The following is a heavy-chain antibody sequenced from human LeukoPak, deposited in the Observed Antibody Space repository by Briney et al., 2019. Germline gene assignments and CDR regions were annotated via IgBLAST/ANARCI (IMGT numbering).Heavy chain of an antibody. V-gene: IGHV4-4*07. J-gene: IGHJ4*02. Sequence: KPSETLSLTCTVSGGSISSYYWSWIRQPAGKGLEWIGRIYTSGSTNCNPSLKSRVTMSVDTSKNQFSLKLSSVTAADTAVYYCARVKRHYDILTGYYPEYYFDYWGQGTLVTVSS. D-gene: IGHD3-9*01. CDR3: ARVKRHYDILTGYYPEYYFDY. CDR2: IYTSGST. CDR1: GGSISSYY.